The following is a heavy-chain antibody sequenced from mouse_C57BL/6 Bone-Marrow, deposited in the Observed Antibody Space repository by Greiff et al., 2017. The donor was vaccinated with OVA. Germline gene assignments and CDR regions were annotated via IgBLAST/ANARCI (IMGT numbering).Heavy chain of an antibody. CDR3: ARDDNTGFAY. Sequence: EVKLMESGPGLVKPSQSLSLTCSVTGYSITSGYYWNWIRQFPGNKLEWMGYISYDGSNKYNPSLKNRISITRDTSKNQFFLKLNSVTTEDTATYYCARDDNTGFAYWGQGTLVTVSA. J-gene: IGHJ3*01. D-gene: IGHD1-1*01. CDR1: GYSITSGYY. V-gene: IGHV3-6*01. CDR2: ISYDGSN.